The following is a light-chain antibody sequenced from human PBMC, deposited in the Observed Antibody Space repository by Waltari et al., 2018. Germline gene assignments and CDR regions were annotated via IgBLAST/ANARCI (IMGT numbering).Light chain of an antibody. CDR3: MIWYSAAWV. CDR2: YNSASDK. J-gene: IGLJ3*02. Sequence: QAVVTQPSSLSASPGASASLTCTFRSGLIVRXXXXXXXXXXQGSPPRSLQRYNSASDKQQGVVVPSRFSGSKDVSANSGILLISGLQSEDEADYYCMIWYSAAWVFGGGTKLNVL. V-gene: IGLV5-45*02. CDR1: SGLIVRXXX.